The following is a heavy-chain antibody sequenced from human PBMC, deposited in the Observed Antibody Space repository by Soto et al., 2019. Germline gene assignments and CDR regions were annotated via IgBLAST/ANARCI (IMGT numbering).Heavy chain of an antibody. J-gene: IGHJ6*02. CDR2: IYPGDSDT. Sequence: PGESLKISCMGSGYKVSTWHNFTSYWIAWVRQMPGEGLEWMGIIYPGDSDTRYSPSFQGQVTISADKSINSVYLQWSSLKASDTATYYCARLGFIYDFLSGYYNVHHYYGIDVRGQGTTVTVSS. CDR1: GYKVSTWHNFTSYW. V-gene: IGHV5-51*01. D-gene: IGHD3-3*01. CDR3: ARLGFIYDFLSGYYNVHHYYGIDV.